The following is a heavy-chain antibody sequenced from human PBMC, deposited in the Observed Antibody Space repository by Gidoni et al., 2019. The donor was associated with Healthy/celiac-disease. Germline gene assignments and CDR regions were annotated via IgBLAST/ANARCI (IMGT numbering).Heavy chain of an antibody. J-gene: IGHJ4*02. CDR1: GFTFSISS. Sequence: EVQLVASGGGLVKPGGSLRLSCAASGFTFSISSMNWVSQAPGKGLEWVSSISSSSSYIYYADSVKGRFTISRDNAKNSLYLQMNSLRAEDTAVYYCARGGLYYYDSSGYYAPLDYWGQGTLVTVSS. CDR2: ISSSSSYI. CDR3: ARGGLYYYDSSGYYAPLDY. D-gene: IGHD3-22*01. V-gene: IGHV3-21*01.